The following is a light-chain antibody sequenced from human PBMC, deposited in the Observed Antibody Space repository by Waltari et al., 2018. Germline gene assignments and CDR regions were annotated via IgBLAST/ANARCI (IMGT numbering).Light chain of an antibody. V-gene: IGKV3-20*01. CDR3: QHYVRLPAT. J-gene: IGKJ1*01. CDR2: GAS. CDR1: QSVRGS. Sequence: EIVLTQSPGTLSLSPGERVTLSCRASQSVRGSLAWYQQKAGQAPRLLIYGASSRATGIPDRFSGSGSGTDFSLTISRLEPEDFAVYYCQHYVRLPATFGQGTKVEIK.